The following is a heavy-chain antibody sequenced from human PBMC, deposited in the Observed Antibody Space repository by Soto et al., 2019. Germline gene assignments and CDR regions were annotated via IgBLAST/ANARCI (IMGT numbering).Heavy chain of an antibody. Sequence: QVQLQESGPGLVKPSQTLSLTCTVSGGSISSGGYYWSWIRQHPGKGREWIGYIYYSGSTYYNPSLKRRVTISVDTSKNQFSLKLSSVTAADTAVYYFASADTAMVPFDYWGQGTLVTVSS. D-gene: IGHD5-18*01. CDR2: IYYSGST. V-gene: IGHV4-31*03. J-gene: IGHJ4*02. CDR1: GGSISSGGYY. CDR3: ASADTAMVPFDY.